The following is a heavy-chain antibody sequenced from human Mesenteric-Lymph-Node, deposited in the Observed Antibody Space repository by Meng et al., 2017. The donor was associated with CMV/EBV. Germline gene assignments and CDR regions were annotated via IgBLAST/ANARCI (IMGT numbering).Heavy chain of an antibody. J-gene: IGHJ4*02. V-gene: IGHV4-59*11. D-gene: IGHD3-16*01. CDR3: ARNRGCDY. CDR2: IYYSENI. Sequence: SETLSLTCTVTGGPISSHYWSWTRQLPGKGLGWIGYIYYSENINYNPSLKSRVTISVDTSRNQFSLRLNSVTAADTAVYYCARNRGCDYWGQGTLVTVSS. CDR1: GGPISSHY.